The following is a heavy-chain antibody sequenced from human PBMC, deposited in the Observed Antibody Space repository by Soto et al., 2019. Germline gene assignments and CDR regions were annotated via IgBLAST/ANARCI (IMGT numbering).Heavy chain of an antibody. J-gene: IGHJ4*02. Sequence: GGSLRLSCVASGFSFDNYAMSWVRQAPGKGLEWVSAIKSDGSSTYYAASVKDRFIISRDNSKNTLYLQLNSLSAEDTAVYYCAQLGLMIFSHKHYFNHWGRGTLVTVSS. V-gene: IGHV3-23*01. CDR1: GFSFDNYA. CDR3: AQLGLMIFSHKHYFNH. CDR2: IKSDGSST. D-gene: IGHD3-16*01.